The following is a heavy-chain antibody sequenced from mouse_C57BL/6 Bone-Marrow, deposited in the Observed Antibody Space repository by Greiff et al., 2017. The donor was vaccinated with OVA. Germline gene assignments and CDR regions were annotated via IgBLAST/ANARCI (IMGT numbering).Heavy chain of an antibody. D-gene: IGHD2-1*01. CDR1: GYTFTSYW. CDR2: IYPGSGST. V-gene: IGHV1-55*01. Sequence: QVQLQQPGAELVKPGASVKMSCKASGYTFTSYWITWVKQRPGQGLEWIGDIYPGSGSTNYNGKFKSKATLTVDTSSSTAYMQLSSLTSEDSAVYYCARNYYGNLYAMDYWGQGTSVTVSS. CDR3: ARNYYGNLYAMDY. J-gene: IGHJ4*01.